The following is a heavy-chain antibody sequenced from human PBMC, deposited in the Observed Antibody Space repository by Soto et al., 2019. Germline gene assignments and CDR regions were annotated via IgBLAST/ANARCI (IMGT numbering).Heavy chain of an antibody. Sequence: PSETLSLTCTVSGGSISSSSYYWGWIRQPPGKGLEWIGEINHSGSTNYNPSLKSRVTISVDTSKNQFSLKLSSVTAADTAVYYCARGYSSSWYGYYYGMDVWGQGTTVTVSS. CDR1: GGSISSSSYY. D-gene: IGHD6-13*01. V-gene: IGHV4-39*07. CDR3: ARGYSSSWYGYYYGMDV. CDR2: INHSGST. J-gene: IGHJ6*02.